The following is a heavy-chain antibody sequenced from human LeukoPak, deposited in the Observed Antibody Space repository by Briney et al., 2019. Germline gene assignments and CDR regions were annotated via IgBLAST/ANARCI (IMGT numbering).Heavy chain of an antibody. V-gene: IGHV4-34*01. Sequence: SETLSLTCAVYGGSFSGYYWSWIRQPPGKGLEWIGEVNHSGSTNYNPSLKSRVTISVDTSKNQFSLKLSSVTAADTAVYYCARVYGVTDYWGQGTLVTVSS. CDR3: ARVYGVTDY. J-gene: IGHJ4*02. D-gene: IGHD4-17*01. CDR1: GGSFSGYY. CDR2: VNHSGST.